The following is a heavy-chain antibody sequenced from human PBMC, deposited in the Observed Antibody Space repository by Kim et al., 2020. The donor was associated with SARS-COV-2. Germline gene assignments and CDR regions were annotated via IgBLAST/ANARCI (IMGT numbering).Heavy chain of an antibody. D-gene: IGHD6-6*01. Sequence: ADSLKGLFTIPRDNSSTTLYLHMNSLRAEDTAVYYCARDRLRYSSSSMGYWGQGTLVTVSS. J-gene: IGHJ4*02. V-gene: IGHV3-33*01. CDR3: ARDRLRYSSSSMGY.